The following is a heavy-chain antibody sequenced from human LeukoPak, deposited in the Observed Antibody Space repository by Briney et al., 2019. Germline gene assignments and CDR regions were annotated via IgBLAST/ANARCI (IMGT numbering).Heavy chain of an antibody. CDR2: ISSSSSYI. J-gene: IGHJ3*02. D-gene: IGHD2/OR15-2a*01. Sequence: GGSLRLSCAASGFTFSSYNMNWVRQAPGKGLEWVSSISSSSSYIYYADSVKGRFTISRDNAKNSLYLQMNSLRAEDTAVYYCARMYGNYLQEAFDIWGQGTMVTVSS. CDR1: GFTFSSYN. CDR3: ARMYGNYLQEAFDI. V-gene: IGHV3-21*01.